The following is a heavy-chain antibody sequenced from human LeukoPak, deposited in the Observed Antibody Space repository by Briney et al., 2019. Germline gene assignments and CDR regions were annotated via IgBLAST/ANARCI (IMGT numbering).Heavy chain of an antibody. Sequence: SETLSLTCTVSGGSISSYYWSWIRQPPGKGLEWIGYIYYSGSTNYNPSLKSRATISVDTSKNQFSLKLSSVTAADTAVYYCARGPIAAFNWFDPWGQGTLVTVSS. CDR1: GGSISSYY. CDR3: ARGPIAAFNWFDP. V-gene: IGHV4-59*01. CDR2: IYYSGST. J-gene: IGHJ5*02. D-gene: IGHD6-13*01.